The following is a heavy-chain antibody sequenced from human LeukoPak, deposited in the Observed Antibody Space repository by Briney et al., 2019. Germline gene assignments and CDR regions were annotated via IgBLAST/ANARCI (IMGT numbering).Heavy chain of an antibody. Sequence: GASVKVSCKASGYTFVGYYMHWVRQAPGQGLEWMGWINPNSGGSNYAQKFQGRVTMTRDTSISTAYMELSRLRSDDTAVYYCARHPGYDYGIDVWGQGTTVTVSS. CDR3: ARHPGYDYGIDV. V-gene: IGHV1-2*02. J-gene: IGHJ6*02. CDR1: GYTFVGYY. CDR2: INPNSGGS.